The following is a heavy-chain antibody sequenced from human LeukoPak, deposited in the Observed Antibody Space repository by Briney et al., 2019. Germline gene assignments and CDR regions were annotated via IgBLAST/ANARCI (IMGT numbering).Heavy chain of an antibody. V-gene: IGHV4-59*01. D-gene: IGHD6-13*01. CDR2: IYYSGST. Sequence: SETLSLTCTVSNDSISSYYWSWIRQPPGKGLEWIGYIYYSGSTNYNPSLKSRVTISVDTSKNQFSLKLSSVTAADTAVYYCASELSSSWYNWFDPWGQGTLVTVSS. CDR3: ASELSSSWYNWFDP. CDR1: NDSISSYY. J-gene: IGHJ5*02.